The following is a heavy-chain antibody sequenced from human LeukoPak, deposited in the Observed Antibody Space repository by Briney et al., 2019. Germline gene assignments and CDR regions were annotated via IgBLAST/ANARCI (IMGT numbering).Heavy chain of an antibody. Sequence: GGSLRLSCAASGFTFSDYSMNWARQAPGKGLEWVSSISDDSNYIYYADSVKGRFTISRDNAKNSLYLQMNSLRAEDTAVYYCANHLACGSTSCPSFDYWGQGTLVTVSS. CDR3: ANHLACGSTSCPSFDY. CDR1: GFTFSDYS. J-gene: IGHJ4*02. D-gene: IGHD2-2*01. CDR2: ISDDSNYI. V-gene: IGHV3-21*01.